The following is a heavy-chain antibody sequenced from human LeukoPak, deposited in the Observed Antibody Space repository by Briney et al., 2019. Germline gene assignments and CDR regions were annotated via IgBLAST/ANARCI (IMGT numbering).Heavy chain of an antibody. CDR2: ISNSGGST. D-gene: IGHD2-2*01. CDR1: GFTFNTYW. CDR3: AKDSCSSTSCYRGVDY. J-gene: IGHJ4*02. Sequence: GGSLRLSCAGSGFTFNTYWMTWVRQAPGKGLEWVSAISNSGGSTYYADSVKGRFTISRDNSKNTLNLQMNSLRAEDTAVYYCAKDSCSSTSCYRGVDYWAREPWSPSPQ. V-gene: IGHV3-23*01.